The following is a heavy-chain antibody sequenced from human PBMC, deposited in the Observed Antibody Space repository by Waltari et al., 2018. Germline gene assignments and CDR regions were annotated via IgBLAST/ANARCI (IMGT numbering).Heavy chain of an antibody. J-gene: IGHJ4*02. CDR3: ARVHGGNSKFDY. CDR1: GFTFSSYS. Sequence: EVQLVESGGGLVKPGGSLRLSCAASGFTFSSYSMNWVRQAPGKGLEWVSSISSSSSYIYYADSVKGRFTITRDNAKNSLYLQMSSLRAEDTAVYDCARVHGGNSKFDYWGQGTLVTVSS. D-gene: IGHD2-21*02. CDR2: ISSSSSYI. V-gene: IGHV3-21*01.